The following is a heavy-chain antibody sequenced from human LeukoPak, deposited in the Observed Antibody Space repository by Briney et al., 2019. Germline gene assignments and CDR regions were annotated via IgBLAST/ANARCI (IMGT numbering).Heavy chain of an antibody. V-gene: IGHV4-59*01. CDR1: GGSISSYY. CDR3: ARGGLKRKSIFTMVRGVIEYNWFDP. Sequence: ASETLSLTCTVSGGSISSYYWSWIRQPPGKGLEWIGYIYYSGGTNYNPSLKSRVTISVDTSKNQFSLKLSSVTAADTAVYYCARGGLKRKSIFTMVRGVIEYNWFDPWGQGTLVTVSS. CDR2: IYYSGGT. D-gene: IGHD3-10*01. J-gene: IGHJ5*02.